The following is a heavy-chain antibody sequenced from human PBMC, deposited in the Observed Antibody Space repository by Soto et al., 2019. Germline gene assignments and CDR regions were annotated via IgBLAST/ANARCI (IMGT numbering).Heavy chain of an antibody. CDR2: INAGNGNT. CDR3: ARGRLISLYYFDY. CDR1: GYTFTSYA. D-gene: IGHD2-15*01. J-gene: IGHJ4*02. Sequence: ASVKVSCKASGYTFTSYAMHWVRQAPGQRLEWMGWINAGNGNTKYSQKFQGRVTITRDTSASTAYMELSSLRAEDTAVYYCARGRLISLYYFDYWGQGTLVTGSS. V-gene: IGHV1-3*01.